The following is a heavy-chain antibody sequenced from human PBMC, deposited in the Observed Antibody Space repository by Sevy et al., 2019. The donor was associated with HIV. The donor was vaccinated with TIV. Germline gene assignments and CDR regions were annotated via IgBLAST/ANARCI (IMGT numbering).Heavy chain of an antibody. CDR3: AIGSVSLVIAKDAFHI. Sequence: GGFLRLSCAASGFTVSSNYMIWVRQAPGKGLEWISLIYSEGTKNYADSVKGRFTISRDNSKNTLYLQMNSLRAEDTAVYYCAIGSVSLVIAKDAFHIWGQGTMVTVSS. CDR2: IYSEGTK. V-gene: IGHV3-53*01. J-gene: IGHJ3*02. D-gene: IGHD2-21*01. CDR1: GFTVSSNY.